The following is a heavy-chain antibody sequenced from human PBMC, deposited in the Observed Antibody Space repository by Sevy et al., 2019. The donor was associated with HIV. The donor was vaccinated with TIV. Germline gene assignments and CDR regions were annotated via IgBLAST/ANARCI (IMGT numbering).Heavy chain of an antibody. Sequence: EGSLRLSCAASGFAFYEYSMSWIRQAPGKGLEWVATLSFGCGKINYADSVKGRFTISRDNSKNSFYLQMDNLRVEDTALYYRAREGCSRPHDYWGQGTRVTVSS. CDR3: AREGCSRPHDY. J-gene: IGHJ4*02. CDR2: LSFGCGKI. D-gene: IGHD2-8*01. V-gene: IGHV3-23*01. CDR1: GFAFYEYS.